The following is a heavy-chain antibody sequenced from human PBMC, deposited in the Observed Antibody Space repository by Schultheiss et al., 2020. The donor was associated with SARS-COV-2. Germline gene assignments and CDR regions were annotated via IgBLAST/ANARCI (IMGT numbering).Heavy chain of an antibody. J-gene: IGHJ4*02. Sequence: GGSLRLSCAASGFTFSSYWMSWVRQAPGKGLEWVANIKQDGSEKYYVDSVKGRFTISRDNAKNSLYLQMNSLRAEDTAVYYCAKDRLVAIAAAAGLIDYWGQGTLVTVSS. CDR2: IKQDGSEK. CDR3: AKDRLVAIAAAAGLIDY. V-gene: IGHV3-7*01. CDR1: GFTFSSYW. D-gene: IGHD6-13*01.